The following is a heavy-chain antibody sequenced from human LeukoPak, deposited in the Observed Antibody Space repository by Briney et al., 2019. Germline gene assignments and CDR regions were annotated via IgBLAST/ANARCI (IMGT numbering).Heavy chain of an antibody. CDR3: TRRDSSSSMMRGDY. D-gene: IGHD6-6*01. Sequence: GGSLRLPCAASGFTFSSYWMSWVRQAPGKGLEWVANIKQDGSEKYYVDSVKGRFTISRDNAKNSLYLQMNSLKTEDTAVYYCTRRDSSSSMMRGDYWGQGTLVTVSS. CDR2: IKQDGSEK. CDR1: GFTFSSYW. V-gene: IGHV3-7*03. J-gene: IGHJ4*02.